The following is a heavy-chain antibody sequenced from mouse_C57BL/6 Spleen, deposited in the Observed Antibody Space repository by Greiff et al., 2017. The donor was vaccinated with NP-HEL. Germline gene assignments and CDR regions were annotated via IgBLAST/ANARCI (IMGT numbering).Heavy chain of an antibody. CDR2: IDPEDGET. CDR3: ASGLYSNYLDY. D-gene: IGHD2-5*01. J-gene: IGHJ2*01. V-gene: IGHV14-2*01. Sequence: VQLKESGAELVKPGASVKLSCTASGFNIKDYYMHWVKQRTEQGLEWIGRIDPEDGETTYAPKFPGKATITADTSSNTAYLQLSSLTSEDTAVYYCASGLYSNYLDYWGQGTTLTVSS. CDR1: GFNIKDYY.